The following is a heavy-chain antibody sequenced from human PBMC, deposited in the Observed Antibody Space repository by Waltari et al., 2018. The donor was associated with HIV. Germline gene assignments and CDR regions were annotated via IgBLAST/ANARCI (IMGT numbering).Heavy chain of an antibody. V-gene: IGHV4-39*07. CDR1: GGSISSSSYH. CDR2: IYYSGST. J-gene: IGHJ4*02. Sequence: QLQLQESGPGLVKPSATLSLTCTVSGGSISSSSYHWGWIRRPPGKGLEWIGSIYYSGSTYYNPSLKSRVTISVDTSKNQFSLKLSSVTAADTAVYYCARVSYGSGGLDYWGQGTLVTVSS. D-gene: IGHD3-10*01. CDR3: ARVSYGSGGLDY.